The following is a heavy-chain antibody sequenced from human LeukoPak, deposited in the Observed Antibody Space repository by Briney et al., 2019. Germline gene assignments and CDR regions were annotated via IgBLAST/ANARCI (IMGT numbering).Heavy chain of an antibody. J-gene: IGHJ5*02. D-gene: IGHD3-10*02. Sequence: GASVKVSCKASGGTFNRDAVHWVRQAPGQGLEWMGRVLPIIGVANYEQKFQGRVTITADESTSTAYMELRSLRSDDTAVYYCARDTMSVPNWFDPWGQGTLVTVSS. V-gene: IGHV1-69*04. CDR3: ARDTMSVPNWFDP. CDR2: VLPIIGVA. CDR1: GGTFNRDA.